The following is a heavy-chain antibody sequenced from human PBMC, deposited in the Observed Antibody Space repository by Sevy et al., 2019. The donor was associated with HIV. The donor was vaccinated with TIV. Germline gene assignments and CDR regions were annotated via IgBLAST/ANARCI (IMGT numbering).Heavy chain of an antibody. CDR3: ARDRQLVDKKSYYYYYYGMDV. V-gene: IGHV4-59*01. D-gene: IGHD6-6*01. CDR1: GGSISSYY. CDR2: IYYSGST. Sequence: SETLSLTCTVSGGSISSYYWSWIRQPPGKGLEWIGYIYYSGSTNYNPSLKSRVTISVDTSKNQFSLKLSSVTAADTAVYYCARDRQLVDKKSYYYYYYGMDVWGQGTTVTVSS. J-gene: IGHJ6*02.